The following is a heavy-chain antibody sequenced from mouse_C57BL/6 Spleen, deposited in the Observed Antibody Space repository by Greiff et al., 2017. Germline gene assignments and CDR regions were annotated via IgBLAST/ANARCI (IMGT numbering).Heavy chain of an antibody. V-gene: IGHV1-15*01. CDR3: TRLYYGNYYWYFDV. CDR2: IDPETGGT. D-gene: IGHD2-1*01. Sequence: VQLQQSGAELVRPGASVTLSCKASGYTFTDYEMHWVKQTPVHGLEWIGAIDPETGGTAYNQKFKGKAILTADKSSSTAYMELRSLTSEDSAVYYCTRLYYGNYYWYFDVWGTGTTVTVSS. CDR1: GYTFTDYE. J-gene: IGHJ1*03.